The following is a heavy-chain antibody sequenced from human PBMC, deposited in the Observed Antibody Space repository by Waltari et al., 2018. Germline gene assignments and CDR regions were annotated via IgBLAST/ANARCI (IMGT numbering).Heavy chain of an antibody. CDR2: ISWNSGSI. J-gene: IGHJ4*02. D-gene: IGHD3-10*01. CDR3: AKDRGADYYGSGSYFGY. CDR1: GFTFDDYA. Sequence: EVQLVESGGGLVQPGRSLRLSCAASGFTFDDYAMHWVRQATGKGLEWVSGISWNSGSIGYADSVKGRFTISRDNAKNSLYLQMNSLRAEDMALYYCAKDRGADYYGSGSYFGYWGQGTLVTVSS. V-gene: IGHV3-9*03.